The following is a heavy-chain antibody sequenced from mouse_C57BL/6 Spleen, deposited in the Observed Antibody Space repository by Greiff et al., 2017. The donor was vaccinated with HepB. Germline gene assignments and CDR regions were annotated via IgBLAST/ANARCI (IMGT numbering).Heavy chain of an antibody. D-gene: IGHD2-2*01. J-gene: IGHJ2*01. Sequence: QVQLQQPGAELVKPGASVKLSCKASGYTFTSYWMQWVKQRPGQGLEWIGEIDPSDSYTNYNQKFKGKATLTVDTSSSTAYMQLSSLTSEDSAVSYCAKVGVTTGVDYWGQGTTLTVSS. CDR1: GYTFTSYW. CDR3: AKVGVTTGVDY. V-gene: IGHV1-50*01. CDR2: IDPSDSYT.